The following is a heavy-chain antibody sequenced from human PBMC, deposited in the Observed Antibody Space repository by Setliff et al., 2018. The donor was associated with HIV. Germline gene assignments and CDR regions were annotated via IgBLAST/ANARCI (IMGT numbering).Heavy chain of an antibody. D-gene: IGHD6-13*01. CDR2: MNPNSGVS. CDR3: ARRGRHAAPGITYYLDY. V-gene: IGHV1-8*01. Sequence: ASVKVSCKASATFTNVDIHWLRRATGQGLEWMGWMNPNSGVSGYGQKFQGRVTMTRDTSISTAYMELSSLTSEDTAVYYCARRGRHAAPGITYYLDYWGQGTLVNVSS. J-gene: IGHJ4*02. CDR1: ATFTNVD.